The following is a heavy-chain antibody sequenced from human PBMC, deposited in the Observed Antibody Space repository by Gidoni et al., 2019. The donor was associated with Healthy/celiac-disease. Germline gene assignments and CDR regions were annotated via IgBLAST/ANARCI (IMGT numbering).Heavy chain of an antibody. CDR2: IIPIFGTA. J-gene: IGHJ6*02. CDR1: GGTFSSYA. CDR3: ASVGLITFGGVIVSDYYYGMDV. D-gene: IGHD3-16*02. Sequence: QVQLVQSGAEVKKPGSSVKVSCKASGGTFSSYAISWVRQAPGQGLEWMGGIIPIFGTANYAQKFQGRVTITADESTSTAYMELSSLRSEDTAVYYCASVGLITFGGVIVSDYYYGMDVWGQGTTVTVSS. V-gene: IGHV1-69*01.